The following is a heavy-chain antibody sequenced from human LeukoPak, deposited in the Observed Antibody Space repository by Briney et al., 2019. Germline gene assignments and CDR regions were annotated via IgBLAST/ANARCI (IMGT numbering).Heavy chain of an antibody. CDR2: IYNSGSM. Sequence: PSETLSLTCTVSGGSISSYYWSWMRQPPGKGREWSGYIYNSGSMNYSPSLKSRVTISVDRIKNQFSLKLTSVTAADTAVYYCARDHGSSGFNYWGQGTLVTVSS. D-gene: IGHD1-26*01. J-gene: IGHJ4*02. CDR3: ARDHGSSGFNY. CDR1: GGSISSYY. V-gene: IGHV4-59*01.